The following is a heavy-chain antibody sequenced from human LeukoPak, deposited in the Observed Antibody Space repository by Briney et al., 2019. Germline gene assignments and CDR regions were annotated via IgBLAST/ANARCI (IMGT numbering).Heavy chain of an antibody. CDR2: ISGSGDST. J-gene: IGHJ4*02. V-gene: IGHV3-23*01. CDR3: AKDRYCSSTRCYGDFDY. CDR1: GFTFSSYA. Sequence: GGSLRLSCAASGFTFSSYAMSWVRQAPGKGLEWVSVISGSGDSTYYVDSVKGRFTISRDNSKNTLYLQMNSLRAEDTAVYYCAKDRYCSSTRCYGDFDYWGQGTQVTVSS. D-gene: IGHD2-2*01.